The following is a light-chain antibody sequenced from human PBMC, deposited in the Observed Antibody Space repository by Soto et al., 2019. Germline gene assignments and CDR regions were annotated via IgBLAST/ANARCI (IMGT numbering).Light chain of an antibody. CDR3: QQFYSFPRT. V-gene: IGKV1-39*01. CDR2: AAS. CDR1: QTISSY. Sequence: DIQMTQSPSSLSASVGDTVTITCRASQTISSYLNWYQQKPGKAPKLLIYAASSLQSGVPSRFSGSGSGTDFTLTISSLQPEDFATYYCQQFYSFPRTFGQGTKVEI. J-gene: IGKJ1*01.